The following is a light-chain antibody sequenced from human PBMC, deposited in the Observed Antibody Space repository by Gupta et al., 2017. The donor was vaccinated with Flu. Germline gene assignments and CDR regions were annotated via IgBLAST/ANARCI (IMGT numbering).Light chain of an antibody. CDR3: GTWDNSLSAVV. V-gene: IGLV1-51*02. CDR2: ENN. CDR1: SSNIGKYNY. Sequence: QSVLTQPPSVSAAPGQKVTISCSGRSSNIGKYNYVSWYQQVPGTAPTLLIYENNKRPSGIPDRFSVSKSGTSATLGITGLQTGDEADYYCGTWDNSLSAVVFGGGTKLTVL. J-gene: IGLJ2*01.